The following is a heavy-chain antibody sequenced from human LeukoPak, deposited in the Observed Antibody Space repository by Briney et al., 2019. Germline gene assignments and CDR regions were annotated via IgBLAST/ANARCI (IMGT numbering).Heavy chain of an antibody. V-gene: IGHV3-15*01. D-gene: IGHD3-10*01. CDR2: IKSKTDGGTT. CDR1: GFTFSNAW. Sequence: GGSLRLSCAASGFTFSNAWMSWVRQAPGKGLEWVGRIKSKTDGGTTDYAAPVKGRFTISRDDSKNTLYLQMNSLKTEDTAVYYCTTDWGDSGYYFDYWGRGTLVTVSS. CDR3: TTDWGDSGYYFDY. J-gene: IGHJ4*02.